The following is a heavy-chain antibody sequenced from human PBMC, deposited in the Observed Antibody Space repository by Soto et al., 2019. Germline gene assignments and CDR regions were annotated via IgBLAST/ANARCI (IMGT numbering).Heavy chain of an antibody. Sequence: SETLSLTCAVYGGSFSGYYWSWIRQPPGKGLEWIGEINHSGSTNYNPSLKSRVTISVDTSKNQFSLKLSSVTAAYTAVYYCARVTPPGIAAAGFGMDVWGQGTTVT. CDR2: INHSGST. CDR1: GGSFSGYY. D-gene: IGHD6-13*01. J-gene: IGHJ6*02. CDR3: ARVTPPGIAAAGFGMDV. V-gene: IGHV4-34*01.